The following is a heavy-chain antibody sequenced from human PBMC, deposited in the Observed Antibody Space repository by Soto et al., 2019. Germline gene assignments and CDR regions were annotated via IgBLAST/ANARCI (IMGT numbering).Heavy chain of an antibody. CDR1: GFTFSNYA. CDR2: ISGSGGST. V-gene: IGHV3-23*01. CDR3: XXXXXXXXXXXXX. J-gene: IGHJ4*02. Sequence: EVQLLESGGGLVQPGGSLRLSCAASGFTFSNYAVTWVRQAPGKGLEWVSTISGSGGSTYYADSVKGRFTISRDNSKNXLYLXXXXXXXXXXXVXXXXXXXXXXXXXXXXWGQGTLVTVSS.